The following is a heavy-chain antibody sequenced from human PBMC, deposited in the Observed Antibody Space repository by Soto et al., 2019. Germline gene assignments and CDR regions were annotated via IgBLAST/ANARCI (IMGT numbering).Heavy chain of an antibody. CDR3: ARDPPATRHGMDV. J-gene: IGHJ6*02. V-gene: IGHV3-53*02. CDR1: GFTVSXNY. CDR2: IYSGGST. Sequence: EVQLVETGXXXIQPGGSLRLSCAASGFTVSXNYMSWVRQAPGKGLEWVSDIYSGGSTYYADSVRGRFTISRDNSKNTLYLQMKSLRAEDTAVYYCARDPPATRHGMDVWGQGTTVTVSS.